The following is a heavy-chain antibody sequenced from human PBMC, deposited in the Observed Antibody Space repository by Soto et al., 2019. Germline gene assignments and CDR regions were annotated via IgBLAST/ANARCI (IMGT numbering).Heavy chain of an antibody. J-gene: IGHJ5*02. CDR2: IKSKSDGGAT. V-gene: IGHV3-15*07. CDR3: ATLYHFDP. D-gene: IGHD2-2*01. CDR1: GFTFSNAW. Sequence: EVQLVESGGGLVKPGGSLTLSCAASGFTFSNAWMHWVRQAPGKGLEWVGRIKSKSDGGATNYAAPVQGRFTISRDDPTNTLYLQMNSLKTEDTAVYYCATLYHFDPWGQVTLVTVSS.